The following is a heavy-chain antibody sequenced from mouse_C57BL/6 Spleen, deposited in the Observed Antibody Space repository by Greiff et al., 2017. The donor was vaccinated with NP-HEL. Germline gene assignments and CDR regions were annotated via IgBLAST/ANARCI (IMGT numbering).Heavy chain of an antibody. J-gene: IGHJ2*01. CDR3: ARSGTTVVDD. D-gene: IGHD1-1*01. CDR2: IDPSDSYT. V-gene: IGHV1-50*01. CDR1: GYTFTSYW. Sequence: QVQLKQPGAELVKPGASVKLSCKASGYTFTSYWMQWVKQRPGQGLEWIGEIDPSDSYTNYNQKFKGKATLTVDTSSSTAYMQLSSLTSEDSAVYYGARSGTTVVDDWGQGTTLTVSS.